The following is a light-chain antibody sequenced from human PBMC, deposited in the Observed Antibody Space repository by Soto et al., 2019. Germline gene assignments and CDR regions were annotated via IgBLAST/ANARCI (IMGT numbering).Light chain of an antibody. V-gene: IGLV1-44*01. J-gene: IGLJ2*01. Sequence: QSVLTQPPSASGTPGQRVTISCSGSTSNIGSNTVNWYQQLPGTAPKLLIYMNNQRPSGVPDRFSGSKSGTSASLAISGLQSEDEADYYCASWDDSLNGGVVSGGGTKLTVL. CDR1: TSNIGSNT. CDR3: ASWDDSLNGGVV. CDR2: MNN.